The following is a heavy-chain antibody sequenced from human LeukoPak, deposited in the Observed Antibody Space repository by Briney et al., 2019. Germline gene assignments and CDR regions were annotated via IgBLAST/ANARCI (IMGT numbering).Heavy chain of an antibody. CDR3: AGCSGGSCHSGAFEI. J-gene: IGHJ3*02. D-gene: IGHD2-15*01. V-gene: IGHV6-1*01. CDR1: GDSVSRNSAA. Sequence: SQTLSLTCAISGDSVSRNSAAWNWIRQSPSRGLEWLARANYRSKWYYDYAVSVKSRMSINTDTSKNQFTLQLNSVTPEDTAVYYCAGCSGGSCHSGAFEIWGQGTMVTVSS. CDR2: ANYRSKWYY.